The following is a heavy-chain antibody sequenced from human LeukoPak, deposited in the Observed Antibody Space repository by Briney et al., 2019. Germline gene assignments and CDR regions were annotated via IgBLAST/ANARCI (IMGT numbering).Heavy chain of an antibody. D-gene: IGHD2-21*01. CDR3: GIAPDY. V-gene: IGHV4-39*01. CDR1: VGPIMRSNYY. CDR2: MYNTGGS. Sequence: SETLSLTCSFRVGPIMRSNYYWGWIRQPPGKALEWIGSMYNTGGSYYNPSLKSRVTISVDTSKNQFPLKVNSVTAADTSVYYCGIAPDYWGQGTLVTVSS. J-gene: IGHJ4*02.